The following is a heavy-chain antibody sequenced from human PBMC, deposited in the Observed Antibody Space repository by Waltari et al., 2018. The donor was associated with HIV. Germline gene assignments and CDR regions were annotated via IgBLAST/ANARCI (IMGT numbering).Heavy chain of an antibody. Sequence: EVQLVEFGGGAVQSGGSMSLSCVASRFTFSNYEMNWVCQAPGKDLDWISYISGSGSTIYYSDSVKGRFTISRDNAKNSLYLRMNYLTAEDTAIYYCARDGHHGVTKRGNAFDLWGQGTMVTVSP. CDR3: ARDGHHGVTKRGNAFDL. CDR1: RFTFSNYE. D-gene: IGHD2-21*02. CDR2: ISGSGSTI. J-gene: IGHJ3*01. V-gene: IGHV3-48*03.